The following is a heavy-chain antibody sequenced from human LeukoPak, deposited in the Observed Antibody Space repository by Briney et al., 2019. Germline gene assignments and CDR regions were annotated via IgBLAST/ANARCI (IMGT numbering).Heavy chain of an antibody. V-gene: IGHV4-59*01. CDR1: GGSISSYY. CDR3: ARAYDSTVHYDY. CDR2: IYYSGST. Sequence: PSETLFLTCTVSGGSISSYYWSWIRQPPGKGLEWIGYIYYSGSTNYNPSLKSRVTISVDTSKNQFSLKLSSVTAADTAAYCCARAYDSTVHYDYWGQGTLVTVSS. J-gene: IGHJ4*02. D-gene: IGHD3-22*01.